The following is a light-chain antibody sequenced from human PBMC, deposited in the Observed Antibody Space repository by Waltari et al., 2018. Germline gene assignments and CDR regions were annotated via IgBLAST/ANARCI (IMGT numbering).Light chain of an antibody. CDR1: QTIVRY. CDR2: EAS. V-gene: IGKV3-20*01. J-gene: IGKJ1*01. CDR3: QNHERLPAT. Sequence: EIVLTQSPGTMALSPGERATPPCRASQTIVRYLFLYQQKPGQAPRLLIYEASRMATCIPYRFSGSGSGTYFSLNISRLEPEDFAVYYCQNHERLPATFGQGTKVEIK.